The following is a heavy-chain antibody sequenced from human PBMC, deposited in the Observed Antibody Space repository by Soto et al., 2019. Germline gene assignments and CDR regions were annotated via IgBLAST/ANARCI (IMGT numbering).Heavy chain of an antibody. J-gene: IGHJ6*02. Sequence: QVQLQQWGAGLLKPSETQSLNCAVYGGSFSGYYWSWIRQPPGKGLEWIGEINHRGSINYNPSLKSRVTLSVDTSNNQFSLKLNSVTAADTAVFYCARGARIRIPAASGRDYYYHGLDVWGQGTAVTVSS. V-gene: IGHV4-34*01. CDR1: GGSFSGYY. CDR2: INHRGSI. D-gene: IGHD2-15*01. CDR3: ARGARIRIPAASGRDYYYHGLDV.